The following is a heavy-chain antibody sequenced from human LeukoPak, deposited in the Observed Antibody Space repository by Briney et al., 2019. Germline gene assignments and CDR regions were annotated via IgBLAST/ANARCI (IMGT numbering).Heavy chain of an antibody. Sequence: PGGSLRLSCAASGFTFSSYEMNWVRQAPGKGLEWISGIIGSGGITYYADSVKGRFTISRDNSKNTLYLQIYSLRAGDTAVYYCAKDDALIRFNDWGQGTLVTVSS. V-gene: IGHV3-23*01. D-gene: IGHD3-3*01. J-gene: IGHJ4*02. CDR1: GFTFSSYE. CDR3: AKDDALIRFND. CDR2: IIGSGGIT.